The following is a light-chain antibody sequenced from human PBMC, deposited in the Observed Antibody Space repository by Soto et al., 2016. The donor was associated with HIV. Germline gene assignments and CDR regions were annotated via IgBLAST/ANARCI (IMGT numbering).Light chain of an antibody. CDR2: DDD. Sequence: SYELPQPPSVSVAPGKTARITCGGNDIGSKSVHWYQQKPGQAPVLVVYDDDDRPSGIPERFSGSSSGNTATLTISRVEIGDEADYYCQVWDSSSDHWVFGGGTKLTVL. V-gene: IGLV3-21*03. J-gene: IGLJ3*02. CDR1: DIGSKS. CDR3: QVWDSSSDHWV.